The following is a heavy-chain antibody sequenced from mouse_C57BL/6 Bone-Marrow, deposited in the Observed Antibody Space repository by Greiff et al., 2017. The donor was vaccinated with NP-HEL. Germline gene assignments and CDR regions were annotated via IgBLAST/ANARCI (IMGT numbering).Heavy chain of an antibody. Sequence: EVQRVESGGGLVKPGGSLKLSCAASGFTFSDYGMHWVRQAPEKGLEWVAYISSGSSTIYYADTVKGRFTISRDNAKNTLFLQMTSLRSEDTAMYYWARPRWLLPYYYAMDYWGQGTSVTVSS. V-gene: IGHV5-17*01. D-gene: IGHD2-3*01. CDR3: ARPRWLLPYYYAMDY. J-gene: IGHJ4*01. CDR1: GFTFSDYG. CDR2: ISSGSSTI.